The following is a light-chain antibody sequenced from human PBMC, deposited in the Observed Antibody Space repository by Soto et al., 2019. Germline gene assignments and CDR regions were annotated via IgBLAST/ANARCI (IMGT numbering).Light chain of an antibody. CDR3: QQTYSTLSFT. V-gene: IGKV1-39*01. J-gene: IGKJ5*01. Sequence: DIQMTQSPSSLSASVGDRVTITCRASESIARYLNWYQQKPGKAPKLLIYAASSLQNGVRSRFRGGGSGTDFTLTISNLQPEDFATYYCQQTYSTLSFTFGQGTRLEIK. CDR2: AAS. CDR1: ESIARY.